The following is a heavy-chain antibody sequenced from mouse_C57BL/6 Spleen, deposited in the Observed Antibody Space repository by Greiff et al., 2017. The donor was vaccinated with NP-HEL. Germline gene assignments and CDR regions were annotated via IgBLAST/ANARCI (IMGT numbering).Heavy chain of an antibody. CDR1: GFTFSDYG. J-gene: IGHJ3*01. D-gene: IGHD2-4*01. CDR3: ARGEDYDEFAY. Sequence: EVKLVESGGGLVKPGGSLKLSCAASGFTFSDYGMHWVRQAPEKGLEWVAYISSGSSTIYYADTVKGRFTISRDNAKNTLFLQMTSLRSEDTAMYYCARGEDYDEFAYWGQGTLVTVSA. V-gene: IGHV5-17*01. CDR2: ISSGSSTI.